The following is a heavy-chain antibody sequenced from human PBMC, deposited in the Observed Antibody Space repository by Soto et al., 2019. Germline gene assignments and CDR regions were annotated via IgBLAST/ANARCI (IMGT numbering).Heavy chain of an antibody. V-gene: IGHV3-23*01. CDR3: ATDRNFPRDQFES. CDR1: GFPFSDYA. Sequence: PGGSLRLSCAASGFPFSDYAMSLVRQAPGKGLEWVSAISGSTGDTWYIDSVKGRFTISRDNSKHTVYLHMNSLRTEDTGLYYCATDRNFPRDQFESGGQGTLVTVSS. J-gene: IGHJ4*02. CDR2: ISGSTGDT. D-gene: IGHD2-2*01.